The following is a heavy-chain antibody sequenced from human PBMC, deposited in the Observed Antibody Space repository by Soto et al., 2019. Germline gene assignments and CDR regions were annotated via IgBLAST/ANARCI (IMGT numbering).Heavy chain of an antibody. CDR3: ARSVSFTTPPPEF. CDR1: GYTFTGYY. Sequence: QVQLVQSGAEVKKPGASVKVSCKASGYTFTGYYMHWVRQAPGQGLEWVGWINPDSGDTNYAQKFQGRGTVTRDTSISTAYMEVNGLRSDGKAVYYCARSVSFTTPPPEFWGQGTLVTVSS. CDR2: INPDSGDT. J-gene: IGHJ4*02. D-gene: IGHD1-1*01. V-gene: IGHV1-2*02.